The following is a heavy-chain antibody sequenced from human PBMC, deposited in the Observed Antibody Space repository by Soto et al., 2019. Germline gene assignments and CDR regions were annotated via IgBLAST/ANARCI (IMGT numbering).Heavy chain of an antibody. V-gene: IGHV1-46*01. CDR1: GYTFTSYY. D-gene: IGHD6-6*01. CDR2: INPSGGST. Sequence: ASVKVSCNASGYTFTSYYIHCVRQAPGQGLEWMGIINPSGGSTSYAQKFQGRVTMTRDTSTSTVYMELSGLRSEDTAVYYCARGASPGHLSYFDYWGQGTLVTVSS. J-gene: IGHJ4*02. CDR3: ARGASPGHLSYFDY.